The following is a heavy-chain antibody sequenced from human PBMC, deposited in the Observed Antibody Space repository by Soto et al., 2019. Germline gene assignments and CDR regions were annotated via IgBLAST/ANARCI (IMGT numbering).Heavy chain of an antibody. CDR2: MNPGSCGT. Sequence: ASVKVSCKASGYTFSDYYLHWVRQAPGQGLEWMGWMNPGSCGTDYADKFQGRVTITRDTSITTAYMELRTLSSDDTAIYYCPRASTVAGGYSKSLPNHYWRQGTLVTVSS. V-gene: IGHV1-2*02. J-gene: IGHJ4*02. CDR3: PRASTVAGGYSKSLPNHY. D-gene: IGHD6-19*01. CDR1: GYTFSDYY.